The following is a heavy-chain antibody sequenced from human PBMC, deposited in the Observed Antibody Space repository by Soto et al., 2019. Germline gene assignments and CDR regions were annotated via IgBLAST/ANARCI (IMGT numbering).Heavy chain of an antibody. CDR1: GFSFTSQW. J-gene: IGHJ4*02. CDR2: VYPSDSHT. D-gene: IGHD5-18*01. V-gene: IGHV5-51*01. Sequence: PGESLKISCKGSGFSFTSQWIAWVRQMPGKGLERMGTVYPSDSHTRYSPSFQGQVTISADKSISTAYLQWSSLKASDTAMYYCARQSGETYTPMDHWGQGTLVTSPQ. CDR3: ARQSGETYTPMDH.